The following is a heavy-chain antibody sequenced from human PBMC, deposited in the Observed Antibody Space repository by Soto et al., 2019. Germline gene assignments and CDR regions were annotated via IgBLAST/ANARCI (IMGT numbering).Heavy chain of an antibody. Sequence: VSLRLSCAASGLTFSSYDMSWVRQAPGKGLEWVSGISAGGDLTYYSSSVKGRFTISRDNSKNTLYVQMSSLRAEDTALYYCAKGKYYASGNYYNNLDYWGQGTVVTVSS. CDR2: ISAGGDLT. CDR3: AKGKYYASGNYYNNLDY. CDR1: GLTFSSYD. D-gene: IGHD3-10*01. J-gene: IGHJ4*02. V-gene: IGHV3-23*01.